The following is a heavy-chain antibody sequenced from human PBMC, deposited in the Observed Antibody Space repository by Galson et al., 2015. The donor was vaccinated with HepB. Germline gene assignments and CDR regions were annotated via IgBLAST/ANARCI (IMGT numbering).Heavy chain of an antibody. CDR1: GFTFSSYG. J-gene: IGHJ4*02. D-gene: IGHD6-19*01. CDR3: AKVGSGWYQDY. CDR2: ISYDGSNK. V-gene: IGHV3-30*18. Sequence: SLRLSCAASGFTFSSYGMHWVRLAPGKGLEWVAVISYDGSNKYYADSVKGRFTISRDNSKNTLYLQMNSLRAEDTAVYYCAKVGSGWYQDYWGQGTLVTVSS.